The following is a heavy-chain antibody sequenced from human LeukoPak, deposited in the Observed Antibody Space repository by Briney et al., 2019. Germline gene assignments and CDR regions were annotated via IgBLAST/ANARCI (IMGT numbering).Heavy chain of an antibody. Sequence: GGSLRLSCAASGFTFSIYGMHWVRQAPGKGLVWVAVISYDGSNKYYADSVKGRFTISRDNSKNTLYLQMNSLRAEDRAVYYFAKDCSSTSCYARYYFDYWGQGTLVTVSS. CDR2: ISYDGSNK. J-gene: IGHJ4*02. D-gene: IGHD2-2*01. CDR3: AKDCSSTSCYARYYFDY. V-gene: IGHV3-30*18. CDR1: GFTFSIYG.